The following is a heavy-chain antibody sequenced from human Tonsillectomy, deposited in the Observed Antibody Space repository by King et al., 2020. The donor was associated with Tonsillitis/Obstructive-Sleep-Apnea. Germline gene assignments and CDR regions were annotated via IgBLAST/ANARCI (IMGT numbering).Heavy chain of an antibody. Sequence: VQLVETGGGLVQPGGSLRLSCAASGFTFSNYEMNWVRQAPGKGLEWVSYISSSGSTIYYADSVKGRFTISRDNAKNSLYLQMNSLRAEDAAVYDCASDKAYCGRDCYAGYFVYWGQGTLVTVSS. CDR3: ASDKAYCGRDCYAGYFVY. CDR2: ISSSGSTI. CDR1: GFTFSNYE. V-gene: IGHV3-48*03. D-gene: IGHD2-21*01. J-gene: IGHJ4*02.